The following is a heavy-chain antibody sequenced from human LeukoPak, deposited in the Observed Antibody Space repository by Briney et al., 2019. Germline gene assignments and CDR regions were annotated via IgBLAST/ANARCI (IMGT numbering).Heavy chain of an antibody. CDR1: GDSISSYY. V-gene: IGHV4-59*01. CDR2: IYYNGYT. D-gene: IGHD6-19*01. J-gene: IGHJ4*02. Sequence: SETLSLTCTVSGDSISSYYWSWIRQPPGKGLEWIGYIYYNGYTDYNPSLKSRVTISVDTSKKLFSLKLRSVTAADTAVYYCARVSSSSGWSDYWGQGTLVTVSS. CDR3: ARVSSSSGWSDY.